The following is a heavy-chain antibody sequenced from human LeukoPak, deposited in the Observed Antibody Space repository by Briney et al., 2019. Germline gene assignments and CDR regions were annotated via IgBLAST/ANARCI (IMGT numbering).Heavy chain of an antibody. Sequence: PGGSLRLSCAASGFTVSLYYMTSVRQAAGKGLGWFRGIDIGGPTYDLDTVNGRFTIDTENAKNSIYLKINSLKGEDTAVYYCWKDTPFGGYWGQGTLVTVSS. D-gene: IGHD3-16*01. CDR1: GFTVSLYY. CDR2: IDIGGPT. J-gene: IGHJ4*02. CDR3: WKDTPFGGY. V-gene: IGHV3-53*01.